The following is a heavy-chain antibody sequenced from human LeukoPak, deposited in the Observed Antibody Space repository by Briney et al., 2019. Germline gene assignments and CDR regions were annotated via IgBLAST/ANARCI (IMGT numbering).Heavy chain of an antibody. CDR1: GFTFDDYA. Sequence: GGSLRLSCAASGFTFDDYAMHWVRQAPGKGLEWVSGISWNSGSIGYADSVKGRFTISRDNAKNSLYLQMNSLRAEDTALYYCVQADAGIRYFDWGQGTLVTVSS. CDR2: ISWNSGSI. J-gene: IGHJ4*02. V-gene: IGHV3-9*01. D-gene: IGHD3-9*01. CDR3: VQADAGIRYFD.